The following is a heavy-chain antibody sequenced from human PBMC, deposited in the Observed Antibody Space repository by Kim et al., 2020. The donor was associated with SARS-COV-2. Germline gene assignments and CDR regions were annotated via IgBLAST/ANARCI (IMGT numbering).Heavy chain of an antibody. Sequence: SETLSLTCTVSGGSISSSSYYWGWIRQPPGKGLEWIGSIYYSGSTYYNPSLKSRVTISVDTSKNQFSLKLSSVTAADTAVYYCARHPLPLAAAGIDYYYGMDVWGQGTTVTVSS. V-gene: IGHV4-39*01. D-gene: IGHD6-13*01. CDR1: GGSISSSSYY. J-gene: IGHJ6*02. CDR3: ARHPLPLAAAGIDYYYGMDV. CDR2: IYYSGST.